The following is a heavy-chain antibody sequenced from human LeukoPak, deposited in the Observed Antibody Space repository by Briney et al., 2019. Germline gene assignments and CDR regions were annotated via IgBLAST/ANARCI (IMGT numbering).Heavy chain of an antibody. CDR1: GFTFSSFA. J-gene: IGHJ6*02. CDR2: ITNSGVTT. D-gene: IGHD2-2*01. CDR3: AKARLYCSSGTCSDHPATLTGMDV. Sequence: AGSLRLSCAASGFTFSSFAMNWVRQAPGKGLKWVSLITNSGVTTHYADSVKGRFTISRDNSRSTLFLQLNSLRADDTALYYCAKARLYCSSGTCSDHPATLTGMDVWGQGTTVTVSS. V-gene: IGHV3-23*01.